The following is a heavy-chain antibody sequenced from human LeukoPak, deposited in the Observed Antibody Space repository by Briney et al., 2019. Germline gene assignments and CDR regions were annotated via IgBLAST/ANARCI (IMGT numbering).Heavy chain of an antibody. V-gene: IGHV3-53*01. CDR1: GFTVSSNY. CDR3: ARMPREGYSYGCWFDP. CDR2: IYSGGST. D-gene: IGHD5-18*01. J-gene: IGHJ5*02. Sequence: GSLRLSCAASGFTVSSNYMSWVRQAPGKGLEWVSVIYSGGSTYYADSVKGRFTISRDNSKNTLYLQMNSLRAEDTAVYYCARMPREGYSYGCWFDPWGQGTLVTVSS.